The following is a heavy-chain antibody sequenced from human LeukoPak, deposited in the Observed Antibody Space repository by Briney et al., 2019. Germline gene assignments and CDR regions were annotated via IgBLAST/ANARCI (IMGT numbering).Heavy chain of an antibody. CDR1: GYTFTSYD. V-gene: IGHV1-8*01. CDR3: ARVGRKSRHAFDI. Sequence: ASVKVSCKASGYTFTSYDINWARQATGQGLEWMGWMNPNSGNTGYAQKFQGRVTMTRNTSISTAYMELSSLRSEDTAVYYCARVGRKSRHAFDIWGQGTMVTVSP. D-gene: IGHD3-10*01. CDR2: MNPNSGNT. J-gene: IGHJ3*02.